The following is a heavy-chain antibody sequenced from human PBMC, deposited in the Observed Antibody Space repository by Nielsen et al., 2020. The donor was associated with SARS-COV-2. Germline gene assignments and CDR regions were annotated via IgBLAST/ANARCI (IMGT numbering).Heavy chain of an antibody. V-gene: IGHV3-23*01. CDR1: GFSFDDYT. Sequence: GGSLRLSCAASGFSFDDYTMHWVRQAPGKGLEWVSAISGSGGSPFYADSVMGRFTISRDNSKNTLSLQMNSLRAEDTAVYYCAKVGYSGSYFFYYYYMDVWGKGTTVTVSS. CDR3: AKVGYSGSYFFYYYYMDV. CDR2: ISGSGGSP. D-gene: IGHD1-26*01. J-gene: IGHJ6*03.